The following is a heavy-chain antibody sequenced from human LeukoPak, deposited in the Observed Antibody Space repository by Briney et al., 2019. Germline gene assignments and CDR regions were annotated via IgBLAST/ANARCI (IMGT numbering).Heavy chain of an antibody. CDR1: GFTFFNAW. J-gene: IGHJ3*02. CDR2: IKSKTDGGTT. CDR3: TTAPSAFDI. V-gene: IGHV3-15*01. D-gene: IGHD2-2*01. Sequence: GGSLRLSCTASGFTFFNAWMSWVRQAPGKGLEWVGRIKSKTDGGTTDYAAPVKGRFTISRDDSKNTLSPQMNSLKTEDTAVYYCTTAPSAFDIWGQGTMVTVSS.